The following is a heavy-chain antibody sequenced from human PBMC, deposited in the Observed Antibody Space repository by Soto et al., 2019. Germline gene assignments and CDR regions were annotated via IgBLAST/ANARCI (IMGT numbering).Heavy chain of an antibody. CDR3: ARAPARYSSGWDYYFDY. CDR2: ISSSVSTI. V-gene: IGHV3-48*03. D-gene: IGHD6-19*01. J-gene: IGHJ4*02. CDR1: GFTFSSYE. Sequence: WGSLRLSCAASGFTFSSYEMNCVRQAPWKGLEWVSYISSSVSTIYYADSVKGRFTISRDNAKNSLYLQMNSLRAEDTAVYYCARAPARYSSGWDYYFDYWGQGTLVTVSS.